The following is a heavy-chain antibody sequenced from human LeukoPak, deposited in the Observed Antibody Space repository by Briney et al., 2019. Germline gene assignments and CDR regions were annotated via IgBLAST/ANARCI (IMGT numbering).Heavy chain of an antibody. V-gene: IGHV3-23*01. J-gene: IGHJ4*02. D-gene: IGHD2-8*01. CDR1: GFTFSSYA. CDR2: ISDTGATT. Sequence: GGSLRLSCTGSGFTFSSYAMSWVRQAPGKGLEWVSAISDTGATTYDADSVKGRFTISTDNSRSPLYLQMNSLRAEYTALYYCAKDASIGRYCTNGVCSPFDYWGQGTLVTVSS. CDR3: AKDASIGRYCTNGVCSPFDY.